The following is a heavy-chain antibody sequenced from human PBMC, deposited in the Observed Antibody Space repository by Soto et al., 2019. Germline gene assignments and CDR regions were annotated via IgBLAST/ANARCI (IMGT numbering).Heavy chain of an antibody. J-gene: IGHJ4*02. CDR1: GGTFSSYA. D-gene: IGHD3-3*01. Sequence: SVKVSCKASGGTFSSYAISWVRQAPGQGLEWMGGIIPIFGTADYAQKFQGRVTITADESTSTGNMELSSLRSEDTAVYYCARVPRSDFWSGYYFDYWGQGTLVTVSS. CDR2: IIPIFGTA. V-gene: IGHV1-69*13. CDR3: ARVPRSDFWSGYYFDY.